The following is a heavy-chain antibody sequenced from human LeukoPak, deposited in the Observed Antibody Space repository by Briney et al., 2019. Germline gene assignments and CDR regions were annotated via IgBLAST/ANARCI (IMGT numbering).Heavy chain of an antibody. CDR1: GYTFTGYY. Sequence: ASEKVSCKASGYTFTGYYMHWVRQAPGQGLEWMGIINPSGGSTSYAQKFQGRVTMTRDTSTSTVYMELSSLRSEDTAVYYCAREDTTMVRGVISIFEEVDAFDIWGQGTMVTVSS. V-gene: IGHV1-46*01. J-gene: IGHJ3*02. CDR3: AREDTTMVRGVISIFEEVDAFDI. D-gene: IGHD3-10*01. CDR2: INPSGGST.